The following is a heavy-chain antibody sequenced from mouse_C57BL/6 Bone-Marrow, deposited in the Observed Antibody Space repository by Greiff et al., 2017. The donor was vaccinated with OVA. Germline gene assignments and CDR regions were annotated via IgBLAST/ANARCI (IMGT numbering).Heavy chain of an antibody. J-gene: IGHJ4*01. V-gene: IGHV5-12*01. CDR3: ARQDGYFPPYAMDY. CDR2: ISNGGGST. CDR1: GFTFSDYY. Sequence: EVQRVESGGGLVQPGGSLKLSCAASGFTFSDYYMYWVRQTPEKRLEWVAYISNGGGSTYYPDTVKGRFTISRDNAKNTLYLQMSRLKSEDTAMYYCARQDGYFPPYAMDYWGQGTSVTVSS. D-gene: IGHD2-3*01.